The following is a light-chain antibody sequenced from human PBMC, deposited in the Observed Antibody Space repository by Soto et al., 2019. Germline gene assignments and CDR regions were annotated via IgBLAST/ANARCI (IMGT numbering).Light chain of an antibody. CDR1: QSVSRNY. CDR3: QQYGSTTLT. CDR2: GAS. Sequence: EIVLTQSPGTLSLSPGGRATLSCRASQSVSRNYVAWYQQKPGQSPRLLIYGASNRASGIPDRFSGSASGADFTLSIARLEHEDFAMYYCQQYGSTTLTFGGGTKGEIK. J-gene: IGKJ4*01. V-gene: IGKV3-20*01.